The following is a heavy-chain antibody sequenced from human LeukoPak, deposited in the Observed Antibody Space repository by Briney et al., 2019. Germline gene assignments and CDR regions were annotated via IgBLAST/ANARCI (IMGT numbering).Heavy chain of an antibody. J-gene: IGHJ4*02. CDR2: IKQDGSEK. D-gene: IGHD6-13*01. Sequence: GGSLRLSCAASGFTFSSYWMSWVRQAPGKGLEWVANIKQDGSEKYYVDSVKGRFTISRDNAKNSLYLQMNSLRAEDTAVYYCARDLLAAGTSFDYWGQGTLVTVSS. V-gene: IGHV3-7*01. CDR3: ARDLLAAGTSFDY. CDR1: GFTFSSYW.